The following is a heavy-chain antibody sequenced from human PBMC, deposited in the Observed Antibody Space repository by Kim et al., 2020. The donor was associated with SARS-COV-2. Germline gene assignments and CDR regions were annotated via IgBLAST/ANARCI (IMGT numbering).Heavy chain of an antibody. Sequence: GGSLRLSCAASGFTFTTYAMSWVRQAPGKGLEWVSNINNRGDDTYYADFVQGRFIISRDKSENTLYLQMNSLRVDDAAVYYCVRDLLGGRFVQWGRGTLVT. CDR1: GFTFTTYA. J-gene: IGHJ4*01. CDR3: VRDLLGGRFVQ. D-gene: IGHD2-15*01. V-gene: IGHV3-23*01. CDR2: INNRGDDT.